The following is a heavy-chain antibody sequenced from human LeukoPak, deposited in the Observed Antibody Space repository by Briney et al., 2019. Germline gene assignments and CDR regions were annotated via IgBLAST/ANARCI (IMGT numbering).Heavy chain of an antibody. Sequence: GGSLRLSCAASGFTFSSYSMNWVRQAPGKGLEWVSYISSSSSTIYYADSVKGRFTISRDNAKNSLYLQMNSLRAEDTAVYYCARAPEFYYDSSGYSAFDYWGQGTLVTVSS. CDR3: ARAPEFYYDSSGYSAFDY. V-gene: IGHV3-48*01. J-gene: IGHJ4*02. D-gene: IGHD3-22*01. CDR1: GFTFSSYS. CDR2: ISSSSSTI.